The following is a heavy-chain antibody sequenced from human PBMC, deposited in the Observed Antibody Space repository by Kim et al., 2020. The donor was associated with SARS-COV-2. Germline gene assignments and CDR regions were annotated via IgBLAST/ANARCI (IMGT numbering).Heavy chain of an antibody. Sequence: SVKGRFTISRDNSKNTLYLQMNSLRAEDTAVYYCAKESHLGQQLNLGIDYWGQGTLVTVSS. V-gene: IGHV3-30*02. CDR3: AKESHLGQQLNLGIDY. J-gene: IGHJ4*02. D-gene: IGHD6-13*01.